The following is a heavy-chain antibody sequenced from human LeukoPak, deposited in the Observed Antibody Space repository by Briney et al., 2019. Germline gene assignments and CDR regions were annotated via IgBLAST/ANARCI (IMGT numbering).Heavy chain of an antibody. CDR2: IRYDGSNK. J-gene: IGHJ5*02. V-gene: IGHV3-30*02. CDR1: GFTFSSYG. D-gene: IGHD3-22*01. CDR3: AKATSFDYYDSSGFFDP. Sequence: PGGSLRLSCAASGFTFSSYGMHWVRQAPGRGLEWVAFIRYDGSNKYYADSVKGRFTISRDNSKNTLYLQMNSLRAEDTALYYCAKATSFDYYDSSGFFDPWGQGTLVTVSS.